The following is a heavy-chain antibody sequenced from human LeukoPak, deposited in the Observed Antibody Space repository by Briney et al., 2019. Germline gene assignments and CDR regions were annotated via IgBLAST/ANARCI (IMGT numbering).Heavy chain of an antibody. J-gene: IGHJ4*02. CDR1: GGTFSSYA. Sequence: SVKVSCKASGGTFSSYAISWVRQAPGQGLEWMGGIIPIFGTANYAQKFQGRVTITADESTSTAYMELSSLRSEDTAVYYCARGRRYYYYDSSGSFYDYWGQGTLVTVS. CDR3: ARGRRYYYYDSSGSFYDY. D-gene: IGHD3-22*01. CDR2: IIPIFGTA. V-gene: IGHV1-69*13.